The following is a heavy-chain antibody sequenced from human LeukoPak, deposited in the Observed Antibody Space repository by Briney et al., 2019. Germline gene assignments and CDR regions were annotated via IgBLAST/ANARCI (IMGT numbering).Heavy chain of an antibody. Sequence: SETLSLTCTVSGGSISSSSYYWGWIRQPPGKGLEWIGSIYYSGSTYYDPSLKSRVTISVDTSKNQFSLKLSSVTAADTAVYYCARGGGYDHFDYWGQGTLVTVSS. CDR2: IYYSGST. CDR1: GGSISSSSYY. CDR3: ARGGGYDHFDY. D-gene: IGHD5-12*01. V-gene: IGHV4-39*01. J-gene: IGHJ4*02.